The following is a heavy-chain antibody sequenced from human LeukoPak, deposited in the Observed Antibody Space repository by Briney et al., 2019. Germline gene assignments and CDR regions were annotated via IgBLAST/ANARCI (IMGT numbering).Heavy chain of an antibody. J-gene: IGHJ4*02. Sequence: SETLSLTRTVSGGSISSYYWRWIRQPAGKGLEWVGRIYSSGSTNYDPSLKSRVTMSVDTSKNQFSLKLSSVTAADTAVYYCARSKAYYDSSGYANDCWGQGTLVTVSS. V-gene: IGHV4-4*07. CDR1: GGSISSYY. D-gene: IGHD3-22*01. CDR2: IYSSGST. CDR3: ARSKAYYDSSGYANDC.